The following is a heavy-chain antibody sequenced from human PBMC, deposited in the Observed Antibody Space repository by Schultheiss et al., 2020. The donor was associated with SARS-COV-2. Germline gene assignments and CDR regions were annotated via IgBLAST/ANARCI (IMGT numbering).Heavy chain of an antibody. CDR2: ISAYNGNT. CDR1: GYTFTSYG. Sequence: ASVKVSCKASGYTFTSYGISWVRQAPGQGLEWMGWISAYNGNTNYAQKLQGRVTMTTDTSTSTAYMELRSLTSEDTAVYYCARNFRETGDFDYWGQGTQVTVSS. J-gene: IGHJ4*02. CDR3: ARNFRETGDFDY. V-gene: IGHV1-18*01. D-gene: IGHD7-27*01.